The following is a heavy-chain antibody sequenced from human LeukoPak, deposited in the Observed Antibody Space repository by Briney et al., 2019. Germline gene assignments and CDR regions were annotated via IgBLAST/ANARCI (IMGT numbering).Heavy chain of an antibody. CDR3: ARQHDSYYYYYIDV. CDR2: LYHSDSA. Sequence: SETLSLTCAVSGYSISNGYYWVWIRQPPGRGLDWIGSLYHSDSAYYNTSLRSRVSMSVDTSKNQFSLTLSFVTAADTAVYYCARQHDSYYYYYIDVWGSGTTVPVSS. V-gene: IGHV4-38-2*01. J-gene: IGHJ6*03. CDR1: GYSISNGYY.